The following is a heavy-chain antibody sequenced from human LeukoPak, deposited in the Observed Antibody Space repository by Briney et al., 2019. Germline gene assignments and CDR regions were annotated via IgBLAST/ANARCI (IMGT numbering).Heavy chain of an antibody. V-gene: IGHV4-39*01. D-gene: IGHD3-22*01. CDR2: IHYSGSP. CDR1: GGSIISNNYY. Sequence: PSETLSLTCSVSGGSIISNNYYWGWIRQPPGKGLEWIGSIHYSGSPYHNPSLKSRVTISVDTSKNQFSLKLSSVTAADMAVYYCARLLYDRSGYHHFDYWGQGTLVTVSS. CDR3: ARLLYDRSGYHHFDY. J-gene: IGHJ4*02.